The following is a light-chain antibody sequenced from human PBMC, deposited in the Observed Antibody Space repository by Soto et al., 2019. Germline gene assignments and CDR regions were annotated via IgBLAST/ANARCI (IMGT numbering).Light chain of an antibody. Sequence: QSALTQTAYVSGSPGQSITISCTGTRSDVGGYNLVSWFQQSPGKVPKLIIYEVSKRPSGVSDRFSGSKTDDTASLTISGLQAEYEADYCCCSYPGYITLVFGNGTNVTGL. CDR2: EVS. CDR1: RSDVGGYNL. CDR3: CSYPGYITLV. J-gene: IGLJ1*01. V-gene: IGLV2-23*02.